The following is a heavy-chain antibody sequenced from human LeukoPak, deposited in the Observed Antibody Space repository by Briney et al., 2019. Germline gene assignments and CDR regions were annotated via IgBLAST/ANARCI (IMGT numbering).Heavy chain of an antibody. CDR1: GFTFNNYA. CDR2: ISGSGGTT. J-gene: IGHJ1*01. D-gene: IGHD3-22*01. V-gene: IGHV3-23*01. Sequence: GGSLRLSCAASGFTFNNYAMSWVRQAPGKGLEWVSAISGSGGTTYYADSVKGRFTFSRDSSKNTLYLQMNSLRAEDTAVYYCAEEEGYYYDSGGYYVEYFQHWGQGTLVTVSS. CDR3: AEEEGYYYDSGGYYVEYFQH.